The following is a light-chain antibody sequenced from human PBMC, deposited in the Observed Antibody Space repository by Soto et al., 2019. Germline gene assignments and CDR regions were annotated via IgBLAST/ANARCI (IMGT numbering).Light chain of an antibody. CDR3: QQHGTSPPLYT. CDR2: GAP. CDR1: QSVDSSY. Sequence: EIVLTQSPGTLSLSPGERATLSCRASQSVDSSYTAWYQQKPGQAPRLLIYGAPNMSTGIPYRCSGTGYGIDCTLTISKLEPENFAVYYCQQHGTSPPLYTLGQGTKLEIQ. V-gene: IGKV3-20*01. J-gene: IGKJ2*01.